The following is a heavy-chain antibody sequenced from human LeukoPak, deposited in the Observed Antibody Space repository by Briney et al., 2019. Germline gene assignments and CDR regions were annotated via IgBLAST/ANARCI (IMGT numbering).Heavy chain of an antibody. CDR1: GDSFSSQY. CDR2: IYTSGST. V-gene: IGHV4-4*09. Sequence: SETLSLTCTVSGDSFSSQYWSWIRQPPGKGLEWIGYIYTSGSTNYNPSLKSRVTISVDTSKNQFSLKLSSVTAADTAAYYCARLIRTTVSDYFDYWGQGTLVTVSS. J-gene: IGHJ4*02. CDR3: ARLIRTTVSDYFDY. D-gene: IGHD4-11*01.